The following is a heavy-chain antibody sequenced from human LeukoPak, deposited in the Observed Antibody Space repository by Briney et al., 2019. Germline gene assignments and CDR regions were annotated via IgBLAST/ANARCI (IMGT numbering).Heavy chain of an antibody. D-gene: IGHD1-1*01. CDR1: GDSMSSSHYC. CDR2: IYYSGRT. J-gene: IGHJ5*02. V-gene: IGHV4-39*01. Sequence: SETLSLTCTVSGDSMSSSHYCWGWIRQPPGKGLEWIGSIYYSGRTYYNPSLKSRVTMSVDTSKKQFSLKLSSVTAADTAVYYCARHAVEAASRWFDPWGQGTLVTVSS. CDR3: ARHAVEAASRWFDP.